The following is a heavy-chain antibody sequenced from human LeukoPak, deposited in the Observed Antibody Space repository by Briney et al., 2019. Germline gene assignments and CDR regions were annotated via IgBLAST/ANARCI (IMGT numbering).Heavy chain of an antibody. CDR3: ARIYLTSARFGP. CDR1: GGSMSSGGYY. D-gene: IGHD2/OR15-2a*01. CDR2: IHYSGST. J-gene: IGHJ5*02. V-gene: IGHV4-31*03. Sequence: PSQTLSLTCTVSGGSMSSGGYYWSWIRQHPGKGLEWIGYIHYSGSTYYNPSINSRITKAVDTSRNRFSLKLSSVTAADTAVYYCARIYLTSARFGPWGQGTLVSVSS.